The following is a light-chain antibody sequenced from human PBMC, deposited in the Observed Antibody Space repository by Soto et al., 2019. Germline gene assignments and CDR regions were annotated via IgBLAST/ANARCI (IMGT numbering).Light chain of an antibody. CDR1: SSDVGTYKL. Sequence: QSALTQPASVSGSPGQSITLFCTGSSSDVGTYKLVSWYQHRPGKAPKLIIYDVNKRPSGVSNRFSGSKSGNTASLTISGLQAEDEADYSCCSYADSTTLIFGGGTKLTVL. J-gene: IGLJ2*01. V-gene: IGLV2-23*02. CDR3: CSYADSTTLI. CDR2: DVN.